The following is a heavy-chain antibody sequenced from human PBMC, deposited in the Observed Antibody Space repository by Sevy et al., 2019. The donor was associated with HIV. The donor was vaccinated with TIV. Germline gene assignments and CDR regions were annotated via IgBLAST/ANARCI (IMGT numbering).Heavy chain of an antibody. CDR2: ISSSSVTI. V-gene: IGHV3-48*02. CDR3: ARVPRDGVVLADY. CDR1: GFTFSTYP. D-gene: IGHD3-3*01. Sequence: GGSLRLSCAASGFTFSTYPMIWVRQAPGKGLEWVSYISSSSVTIYYSDSVKGRFTISRDNAKNSLFLQMNSLRDEDTAVYYCARVPRDGVVLADYWGQGTLVTVSS. J-gene: IGHJ4*01.